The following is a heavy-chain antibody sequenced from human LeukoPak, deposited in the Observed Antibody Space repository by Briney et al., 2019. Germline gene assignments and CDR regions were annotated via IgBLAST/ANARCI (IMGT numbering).Heavy chain of an antibody. CDR2: ISGSGGGT. CDR1: GLTFSSYA. CDR3: ARPVYDFWSGYFISPVTP. D-gene: IGHD3-3*01. V-gene: IGHV3-23*01. J-gene: IGHJ5*02. Sequence: GGSLRLSCAASGLTFSSYAMSWVRQAPGKGLEWVSAISGSGGGTYYADSVKGRFTIYRDNYKNRLYLQMHSLRDEDTAVYYCARPVYDFWSGYFISPVTPWGQGTLVTVSS.